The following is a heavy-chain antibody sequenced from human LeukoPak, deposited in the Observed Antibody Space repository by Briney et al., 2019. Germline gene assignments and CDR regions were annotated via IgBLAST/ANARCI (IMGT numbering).Heavy chain of an antibody. D-gene: IGHD2-2*01. V-gene: IGHV1-24*01. J-gene: IGHJ3*02. Sequence: ASVKVSCKVSGYTLTELSMHWVRQAPGKGLEWMGGFDPEDGETIYAQKFQGRVTMTEDTSTDTAYMELSSLRSEDTAVYYCATDLPYCSSTSCPRPHDAFDIWGQGTMVTVSS. CDR2: FDPEDGET. CDR1: GYTLTELS. CDR3: ATDLPYCSSTSCPRPHDAFDI.